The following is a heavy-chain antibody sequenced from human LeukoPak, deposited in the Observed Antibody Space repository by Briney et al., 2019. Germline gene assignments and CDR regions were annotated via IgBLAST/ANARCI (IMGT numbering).Heavy chain of an antibody. CDR2: IYPRDGST. CDR1: GYIFTSYS. J-gene: IGHJ4*02. CDR3: ARDQEGFDY. V-gene: IGHV1-46*01. Sequence: ASVKVSCKASGYIFTSYSLHWVRQAPGQGLEWMGMIYPRDGSTSYAQKFQGRVTVTRDTSTSTVHMELSGLRSEDTAVYYCARDQEGFDYWGQGTLVTASS.